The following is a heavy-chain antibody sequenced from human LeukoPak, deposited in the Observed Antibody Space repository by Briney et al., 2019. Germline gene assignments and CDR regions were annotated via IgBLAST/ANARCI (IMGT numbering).Heavy chain of an antibody. Sequence: GGSLRLSCAASGFTFSSYWMSWVRQAPGKGMEWVANIKQDGSEKYYVDSVKGRFTISRDNAKNSLYLQMNSLRAEDTALYYCARTDSVTTFYYYMDVWGKGTTVTVSS. D-gene: IGHD4-17*01. CDR2: IKQDGSEK. CDR3: ARTDSVTTFYYYMDV. J-gene: IGHJ6*03. V-gene: IGHV3-7*03. CDR1: GFTFSSYW.